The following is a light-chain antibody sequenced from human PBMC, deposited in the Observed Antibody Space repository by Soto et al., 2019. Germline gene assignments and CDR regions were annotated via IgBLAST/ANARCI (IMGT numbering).Light chain of an antibody. V-gene: IGKV3-20*01. CDR1: QIGNTNY. CDR3: QHYGHPRWT. Sequence: EMVLTQSPGTLSLSPGERATLHCRASQIGNTNYLAWYQQRPGQPPRLLIYSVFTRANGTPDRFGGSGSGTDFTLTISRLAPEDSALYYCQHYGHPRWTFGPGTRVEIK. CDR2: SVF. J-gene: IGKJ1*01.